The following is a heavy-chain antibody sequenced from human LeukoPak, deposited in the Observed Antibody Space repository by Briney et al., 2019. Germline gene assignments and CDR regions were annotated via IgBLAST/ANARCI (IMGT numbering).Heavy chain of an antibody. CDR3: ARGPPTYYYDSSGYYCVDY. V-gene: IGHV4-34*01. D-gene: IGHD3-22*01. Sequence: SETLSLTCAVYGGSFSGYYWSWIRQPPGKGLEWIGEINHSGSANYNPSLKSGVTISVDTSKNQFSLKLSSVTAADTAVYYCARGPPTYYYDSSGYYCVDYWGQGTLVTVSS. CDR1: GGSFSGYY. CDR2: INHSGSA. J-gene: IGHJ4*02.